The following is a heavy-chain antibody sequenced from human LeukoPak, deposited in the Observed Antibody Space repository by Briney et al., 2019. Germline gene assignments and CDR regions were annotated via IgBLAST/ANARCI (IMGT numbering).Heavy chain of an antibody. CDR1: GGSISPYF. Sequence: PSETLSLTCTFSGGSISPYFWSWMRQTPGKGLEWIGYISYTGSTNYNPAIQSRVTISVDTTKNQFSLQLTSVTAADMAVYYCARDDYRGVTNFDPWGQGTLVTVSS. V-gene: IGHV4-59*01. J-gene: IGHJ5*02. CDR3: ARDDYRGVTNFDP. D-gene: IGHD3-10*01. CDR2: ISYTGST.